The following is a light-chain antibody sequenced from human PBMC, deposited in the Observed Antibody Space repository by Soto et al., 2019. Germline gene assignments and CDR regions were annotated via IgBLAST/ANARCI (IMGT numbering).Light chain of an antibody. CDR1: QSVGTF. V-gene: IGKV3-11*01. CDR3: QHRTNWPRT. CDR2: DTS. J-gene: IGKJ2*01. Sequence: EVVLTQSPVTLSLSPGERATLSCRASQSVGTFLAWYQQKPGQAPRLIIYDTSNRATGIPARFSGTESGTDFALTISSVEPEDFAVYFCQHRTNWPRTFGQGTKLHIK.